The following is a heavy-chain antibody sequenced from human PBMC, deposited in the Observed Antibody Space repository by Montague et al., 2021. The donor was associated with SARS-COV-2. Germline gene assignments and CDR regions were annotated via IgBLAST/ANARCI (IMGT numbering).Heavy chain of an antibody. D-gene: IGHD3-10*01. CDR3: ARSLDPSGTCYLPY. Sequence: SETLSLTCSVSGGSIGSYYWSWLRQPPGKGLEWIGHIYYSGSNNYSPSFKSRVTISIDTPKNQFSLKLSSVTAADTAVYYCARSLDPSGTCYLPYWGQGTLVTVSS. CDR2: IYYSGSN. V-gene: IGHV4-59*01. J-gene: IGHJ4*02. CDR1: GGSIGSYY.